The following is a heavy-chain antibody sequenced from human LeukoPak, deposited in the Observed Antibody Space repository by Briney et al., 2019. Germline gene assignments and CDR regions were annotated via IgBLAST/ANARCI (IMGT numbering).Heavy chain of an antibody. Sequence: PGGSLRLSCAASGFTVSSYAMSWVRQAPGKGLEWVSAISGGGGITNYADSVKGRFTISRDNSKNTLYLQMNSLRAEDTAVYYCAKDRVGATRYNWFDPWGQGTLVTVSS. J-gene: IGHJ5*02. V-gene: IGHV3-23*01. CDR1: GFTVSSYA. CDR2: ISGGGGIT. CDR3: AKDRVGATRYNWFDP. D-gene: IGHD1-26*01.